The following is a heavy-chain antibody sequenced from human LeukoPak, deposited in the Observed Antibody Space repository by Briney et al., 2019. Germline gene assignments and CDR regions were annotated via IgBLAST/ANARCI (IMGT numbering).Heavy chain of an antibody. CDR3: ARQAGYSSSGDFDY. Sequence: PSETLSLTCTVSGGSISSYYWSWIRQPPGKGLEWIGYIYTSGSTNYNPSLKSRVTISVDTSKNQFSLKLSSVTAADTAVYYCARQAGYSSSGDFDYWGQGTLVTVSS. CDR2: IYTSGST. J-gene: IGHJ4*02. CDR1: GGSISSYY. V-gene: IGHV4-4*09. D-gene: IGHD6-6*01.